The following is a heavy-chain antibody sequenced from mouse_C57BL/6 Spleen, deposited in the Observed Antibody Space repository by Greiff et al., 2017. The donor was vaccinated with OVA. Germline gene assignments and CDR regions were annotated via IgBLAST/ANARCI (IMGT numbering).Heavy chain of an antibody. CDR3: ASAVTTGEVYAMDY. CDR2: IYPGDGDT. CDR1: GYAFSSSW. J-gene: IGHJ4*01. V-gene: IGHV1-82*01. Sequence: QVQLQQSGPELVKPGASVKISCKASGYAFSSSWMNWVKQRPGKGLEWIGRIYPGDGDTNYNGKFKGKATLTADKSSSTAYMQLSSLTSEDSAVYFCASAVTTGEVYAMDYWGQGTSVTVSS. D-gene: IGHD2-2*01.